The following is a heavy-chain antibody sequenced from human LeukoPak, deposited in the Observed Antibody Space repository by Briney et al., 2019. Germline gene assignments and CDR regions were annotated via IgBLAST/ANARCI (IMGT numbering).Heavy chain of an antibody. D-gene: IGHD3-16*01. CDR1: GYSISSSNW. Sequence: PSETLSLTCAVSGYSISSSNWWGWIRQPPGKGLGWIGSIYDSGSTYCNPSLKSRVTISVDTSKNQFSLKLNSVTAADTAVYYCARHYGPWGQGTLVTVSS. CDR2: IYDSGST. V-gene: IGHV4-38-2*01. J-gene: IGHJ5*02. CDR3: ARHYGP.